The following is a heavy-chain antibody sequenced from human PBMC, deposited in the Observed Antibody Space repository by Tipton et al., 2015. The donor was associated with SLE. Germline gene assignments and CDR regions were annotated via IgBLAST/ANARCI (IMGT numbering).Heavy chain of an antibody. CDR1: GYSITSDNY. D-gene: IGHD3-3*01. J-gene: IGHJ6*02. CDR3: ARRFLEWFGYGMDV. V-gene: IGHV4-38-2*02. Sequence: TLSLTCTVSGYSITSDNYWGWIRQPPGKGLEWIGSIHHDGGTYYNPSLKSRVTMSVDTSKSQFSLNLKSVTAADTAVYYCARRFLEWFGYGMDVWGQGTTVTVSS. CDR2: IHHDGGT.